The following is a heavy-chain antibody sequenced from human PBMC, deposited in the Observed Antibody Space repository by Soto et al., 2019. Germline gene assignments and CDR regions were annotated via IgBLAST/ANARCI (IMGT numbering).Heavy chain of an antibody. CDR3: ARDLHSGGKYWYFDI. J-gene: IGHJ2*01. V-gene: IGHV1-18*01. CDR2: INSFSGDT. CDR1: GYTFTHYG. Sequence: QVQLVQSGAEVKKPGASVKVSCKASGYTFTHYGITLVRQAPGQGLEWMGWINSFSGDTNYPQKLQGRLTMTTDTYTNTVYMELRNLRSDDTAVYYCARDLHSGGKYWYFDIWGRGTLVTVSS. D-gene: IGHD2-15*01.